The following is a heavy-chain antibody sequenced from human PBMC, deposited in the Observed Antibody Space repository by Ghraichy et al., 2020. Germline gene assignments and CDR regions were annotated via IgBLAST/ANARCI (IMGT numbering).Heavy chain of an antibody. CDR1: GFPFSSYA. Sequence: GGSLRLSCAASGFPFSSYAITWVRQAPGKRLEWVSAISDSGVSTYYADSVKGRFTISRDNSKNTVYLQMNSLKAEDTAVYYCANNFDFWGPGTLDTVSS. J-gene: IGHJ4*02. V-gene: IGHV3-23*01. CDR3: ANNFDF. CDR2: ISDSGVST.